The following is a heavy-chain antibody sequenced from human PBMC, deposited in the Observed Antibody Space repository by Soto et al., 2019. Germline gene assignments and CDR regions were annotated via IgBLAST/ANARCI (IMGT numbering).Heavy chain of an antibody. Sequence: QVQLVESGGGVVQPGRSLRLSCAASGFTFSRYGMHWVHQAPGKGLEWGAVVWYDGSSKYYADSVKSRFPISIDNSKNTLYLQMNSLRAEATAVYYCARDTHSGYDQWGQGTLVTVSS. CDR1: GFTFSRYG. D-gene: IGHD5-12*01. V-gene: IGHV3-33*01. CDR3: ARDTHSGYDQ. CDR2: VWYDGSSK. J-gene: IGHJ4*02.